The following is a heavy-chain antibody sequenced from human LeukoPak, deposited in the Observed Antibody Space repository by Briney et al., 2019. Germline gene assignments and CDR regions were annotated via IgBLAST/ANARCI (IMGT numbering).Heavy chain of an antibody. CDR2: IDPSDSYT. Sequence: ESLKISCKGSGYSFTSYWISWVRQMPGEGLEWMGRIDPSDSYTNYSPSFQGHVTISADKSISTAYLQWSSLKASDTAMYYCARHKSYYGSGSYYIFSQTTKYYYYGMDVWGQGTTVTVSS. D-gene: IGHD3-10*01. J-gene: IGHJ6*02. CDR1: GYSFTSYW. CDR3: ARHKSYYGSGSYYIFSQTTKYYYYGMDV. V-gene: IGHV5-10-1*01.